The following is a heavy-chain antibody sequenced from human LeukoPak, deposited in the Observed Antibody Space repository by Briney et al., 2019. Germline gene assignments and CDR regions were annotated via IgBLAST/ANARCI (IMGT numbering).Heavy chain of an antibody. CDR1: GFTFSNAW. CDR2: IKSKTDGGTT. D-gene: IGHD6-19*01. CDR3: AKDLEQWLVSAPPDY. V-gene: IGHV3-15*01. Sequence: GGSLRLSCAASGFTFSNAWMSWVRQAPGKGLEWVGRIKSKTDGGTTDYAAPVKGRFTISRDDSKNTLYLQMNSLRAEDTAVYYCAKDLEQWLVSAPPDYWGQGTLVTVSS. J-gene: IGHJ4*02.